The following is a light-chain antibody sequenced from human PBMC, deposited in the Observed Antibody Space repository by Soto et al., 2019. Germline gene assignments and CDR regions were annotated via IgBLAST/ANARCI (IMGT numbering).Light chain of an antibody. J-gene: IGKJ4*01. V-gene: IGKV1-5*01. Sequence: DIQMTHSPSTLSASVLDRVTITFRSSQSISSWLAWYQQKPGKAPKLLIYDASSLESGVPSRFSGSGSGTEFTLTISSLQPDDFATYYCQQYNSYSPLNFGGGTKVDIK. CDR2: DAS. CDR3: QQYNSYSPLN. CDR1: QSISSW.